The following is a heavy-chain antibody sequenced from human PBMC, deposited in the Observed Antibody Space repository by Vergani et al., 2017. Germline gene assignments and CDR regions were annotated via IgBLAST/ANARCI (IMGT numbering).Heavy chain of an antibody. CDR3: AKGGAWNDEYYYYGMDV. V-gene: IGHV3-23*01. Sequence: EVQLLESGGGLVQPGGSLRLSCAASGFTFSSYAMSWVRQAPGKGLEWVSAISGSGGSTYYADSVKGRFTISRDNSKNTLYLQMNSLRAEDTAVYYCAKGGAWNDEYYYYGMDVWGQGTTVTVSS. D-gene: IGHD1-1*01. CDR1: GFTFSSYA. J-gene: IGHJ6*02. CDR2: ISGSGGST.